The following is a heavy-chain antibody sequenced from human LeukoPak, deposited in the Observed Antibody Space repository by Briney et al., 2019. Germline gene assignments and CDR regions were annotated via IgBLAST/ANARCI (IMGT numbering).Heavy chain of an antibody. D-gene: IGHD1/OR15-1a*01. CDR2: IYSGGST. J-gene: IGHJ6*03. Sequence: PGGSLRLSCAASGFTVSSNYMSWVRQAPGKGLEWVSDIYSGGSTYYADSVKGRFTISRDNSKNTLYLQMNSLRAEDTAVYYCARDRASTRGYYYMDVWGKGTTVTVSS. V-gene: IGHV3-53*01. CDR1: GFTVSSNY. CDR3: ARDRASTRGYYYMDV.